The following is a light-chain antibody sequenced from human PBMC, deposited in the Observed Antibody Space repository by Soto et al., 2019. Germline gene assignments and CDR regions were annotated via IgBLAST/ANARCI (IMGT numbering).Light chain of an antibody. Sequence: VRMTHSPASLSASTVYRVTITFRASQGISSYLAWYQQKPGKAPKLLIYAASTLQSGVPSRFSGSGSGTDFTLTISCLQSEDFATYYCQQYNSYSPTFGGGTKVDIK. V-gene: IGKV1-8*01. CDR2: AAS. CDR1: QGISSY. J-gene: IGKJ4*01. CDR3: QQYNSYSPT.